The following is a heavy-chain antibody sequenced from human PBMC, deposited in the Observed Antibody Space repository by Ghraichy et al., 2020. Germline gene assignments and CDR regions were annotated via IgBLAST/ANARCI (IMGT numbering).Heavy chain of an antibody. CDR1: GFTFSSYG. CDR3: AKELPAAPYYYYYGMDV. V-gene: IGHV3-30*18. Sequence: LSLTCVASGFTFSSYGMHWVRQAPGKGLEWVAVISYDGSNKYYADSVKGRFTISRDNSKNTLYLQMNSLRAEDTAVYYCAKELPAAPYYYYYGMDVWGQGTTVTVSS. D-gene: IGHD2-2*01. CDR2: ISYDGSNK. J-gene: IGHJ6*02.